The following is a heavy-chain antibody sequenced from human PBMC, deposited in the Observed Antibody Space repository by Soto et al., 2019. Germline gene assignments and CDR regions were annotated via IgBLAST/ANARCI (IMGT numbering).Heavy chain of an antibody. D-gene: IGHD6-19*01. CDR1: GFTFGDYA. Sequence: GGSLRLSCTASGFTFGDYAMSWVRQAPGKGLEWIGFIRSKAYGGTTEYAASVKGRFTISRDDSKSIAYLQMNSLKTEDTAVYYCTRVGSSGWYETHFDYWGQGTLVTVSS. CDR3: TRVGSSGWYETHFDY. J-gene: IGHJ4*02. CDR2: IRSKAYGGTT. V-gene: IGHV3-49*04.